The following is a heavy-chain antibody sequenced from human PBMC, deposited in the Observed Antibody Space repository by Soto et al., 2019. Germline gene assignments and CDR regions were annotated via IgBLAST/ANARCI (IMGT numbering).Heavy chain of an antibody. CDR2: MSFDGSEK. CDR3: AKVAASSWNANWIAP. D-gene: IGHD1-1*01. J-gene: IGHJ5*02. V-gene: IGHV3-30*18. CDR1: GFDFGRTG. Sequence: QVKLEESGGGVVQPGRSLRLSCTASGFDFGRTGMHWVRQAPGKGLEWVAVMSFDGSEKHYGDSVRGRFTVFRDNSNNTLYIQMNSLRTDDTGIYYCAKVAASSWNANWIAPWGQGTLVTVSS.